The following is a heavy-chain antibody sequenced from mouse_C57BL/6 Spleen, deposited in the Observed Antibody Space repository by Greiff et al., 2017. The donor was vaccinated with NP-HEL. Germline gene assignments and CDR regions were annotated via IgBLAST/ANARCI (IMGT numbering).Heavy chain of an antibody. CDR2: IDPANGNT. CDR1: GFNIKNTY. Sequence: EVKLVESVAELVRPGASVKLSCTASGFNIKNTYMHWVKQRPEQGLEWIGRIDPANGNTKYAPKFQGKATITADTSSNTAYLQLSSLTSEDTAIYYCARDYGSFHWYFDVWGTGTTVTVSS. CDR3: ARDYGSFHWYFDV. D-gene: IGHD1-1*01. J-gene: IGHJ1*03. V-gene: IGHV14-3*01.